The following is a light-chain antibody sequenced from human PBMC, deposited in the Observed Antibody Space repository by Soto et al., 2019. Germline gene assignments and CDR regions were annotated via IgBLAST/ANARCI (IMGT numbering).Light chain of an antibody. Sequence: QSVLTQSPSASVTPGQRVTISCSGSRSNIGTYAVNWYQQLPGAAPTLLIFRNHQRPSGVPDRFSGSKSGTSASLAISGPQSEDEADYYCAAWDDSLRAVVFGGGNKLTVL. CDR1: RSNIGTYA. CDR3: AAWDDSLRAVV. J-gene: IGLJ2*01. V-gene: IGLV1-44*01. CDR2: RNH.